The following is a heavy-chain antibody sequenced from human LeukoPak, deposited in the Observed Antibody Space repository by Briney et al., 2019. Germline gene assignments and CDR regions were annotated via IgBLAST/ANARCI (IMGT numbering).Heavy chain of an antibody. CDR2: IIPLTGTP. Sequence: ASVKVSCKASGYTFTSYGISWVRQAPGQGLEWMGRIIPLTGTPVYAQTFQDRVTITADISTRTAYLELNTLRSEDTAIHYCAIAVGGNNIWFESWGQGTLVTVSS. CDR3: AIAVGGNNIWFES. J-gene: IGHJ5*01. D-gene: IGHD1-26*01. V-gene: IGHV1-69*06. CDR1: GYTFTSYG.